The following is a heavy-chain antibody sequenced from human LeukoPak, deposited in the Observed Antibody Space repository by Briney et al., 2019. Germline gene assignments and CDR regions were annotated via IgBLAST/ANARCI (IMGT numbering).Heavy chain of an antibody. J-gene: IGHJ6*02. D-gene: IGHD3-3*01. V-gene: IGHV3-7*01. CDR3: ARDQTYYDFWSGYQYYYGMDV. CDR2: IKQDGSEK. CDR1: GFTFSSYW. Sequence: GGSLRLSCAASGFTFSSYWMSWVRQAPGKGLEWVANIKQDGSEKYYVDSVKGRFTISRDNAKNSLYLQMNSLRAEDTAVYYCARDQTYYDFWSGYQYYYGMDVWGQGTTVTVSS.